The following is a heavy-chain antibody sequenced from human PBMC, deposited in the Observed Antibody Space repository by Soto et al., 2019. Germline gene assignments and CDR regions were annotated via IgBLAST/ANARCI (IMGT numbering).Heavy chain of an antibody. D-gene: IGHD4-4*01. V-gene: IGHV3-23*01. Sequence: GGSLRLSCAASGFTFSSYAMSWVRQAPGKGLEWVSAISGSGGSTYYADSVKGRFTISRDNSKNTLYLQMNSLRVEETAVHYYAKGNSYYYYYGMDVWGQGTTVTVSS. J-gene: IGHJ6*02. CDR1: GFTFSSYA. CDR2: ISGSGGST. CDR3: AKGNSYYYYYGMDV.